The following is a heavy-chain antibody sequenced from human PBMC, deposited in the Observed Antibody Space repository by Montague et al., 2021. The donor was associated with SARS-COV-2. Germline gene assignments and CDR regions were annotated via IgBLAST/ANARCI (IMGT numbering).Heavy chain of an antibody. J-gene: IGHJ3*02. V-gene: IGHV4-39*01. Sequence: SETLSLTCTVSGGSISSSSYYWGWIRQPPGKGLEWIGSIYYSGSTYYNPSLKSRVTISVDTSKNQFSLKLSSVTAADTAVYYCARHGLAGITIFGVVTPRGVFDIWGHGTMVTVSS. CDR2: IYYSGST. CDR1: GGSISSSSYY. CDR3: ARHGLAGITIFGVVTPRGVFDI. D-gene: IGHD3-3*01.